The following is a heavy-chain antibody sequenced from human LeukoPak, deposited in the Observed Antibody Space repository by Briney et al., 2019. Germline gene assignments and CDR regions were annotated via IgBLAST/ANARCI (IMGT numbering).Heavy chain of an antibody. CDR2: ISSSGSTI. CDR1: GFTFSSYE. Sequence: GGSLRLSCAASGFTFSSYEMNWVRQAPGKGLEWVSYISSSGSTIYYADSVKGRFTISRDNAKNSLYLQMNSLRAEDTAVYYCARDSSFRRYFDWYAARDAFDIWGQGTMVTVSS. D-gene: IGHD3-9*01. J-gene: IGHJ3*02. CDR3: ARDSSFRRYFDWYAARDAFDI. V-gene: IGHV3-48*03.